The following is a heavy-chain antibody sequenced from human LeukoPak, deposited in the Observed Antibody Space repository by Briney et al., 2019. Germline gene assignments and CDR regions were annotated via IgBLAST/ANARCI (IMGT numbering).Heavy chain of an antibody. CDR1: GFTFTSSA. Sequence: GGSLRLSCAAFGFTFTSSAITWVRQAPGKGLEWVSAISASGGRTYYADSVKGRFTISRDNSKNTLYLQLNSLRVEDTAVYYCAKTRQYGDYDYWGQGTLVTVSS. J-gene: IGHJ4*02. CDR3: AKTRQYGDYDY. D-gene: IGHD4-17*01. CDR2: ISASGGRT. V-gene: IGHV3-23*01.